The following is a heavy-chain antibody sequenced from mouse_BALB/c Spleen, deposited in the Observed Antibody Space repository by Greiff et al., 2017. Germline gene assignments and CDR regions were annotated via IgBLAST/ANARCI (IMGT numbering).Heavy chain of an antibody. J-gene: IGHJ4*01. D-gene: IGHD2-3*01. V-gene: IGHV14-3*02. CDR3: ARSDGYYAMDY. CDR2: IDPANGNT. Sequence: AQLQQSGAELVKPGASVKLSCTASGFNIKDTYMHWVKQRPEQGLEWIGRIDPANGNTKYDPKFQGKATITADTSSNTAYLQLSSLTSEDTAVYYCARSDGYYAMDYWGQGTSVTVSS. CDR1: GFNIKDTY.